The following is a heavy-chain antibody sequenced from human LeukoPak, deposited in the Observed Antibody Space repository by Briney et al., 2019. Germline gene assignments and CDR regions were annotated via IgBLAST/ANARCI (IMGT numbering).Heavy chain of an antibody. CDR1: GYTFSNFG. V-gene: IGHV1-69*13. CDR3: ARDRD. CDR2: IIPIFGTA. J-gene: IGHJ4*02. Sequence: SVKVSCKTSGYTFSNFGINWVRQAPGQGLEWMGGIIPIFGTANYAQKFQGRVTITADESTSTAYMELSSLRSEDTAVYYCARDRDWGQGTLVTVSS.